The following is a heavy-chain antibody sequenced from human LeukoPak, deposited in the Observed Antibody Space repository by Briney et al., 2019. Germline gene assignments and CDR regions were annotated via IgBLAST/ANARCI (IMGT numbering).Heavy chain of an antibody. D-gene: IGHD1-26*01. Sequence: GRSLRLSCAASGFTFDDYAIHWVRQAPGKGLEWVSGISWNSGSIGYADSVKGRFTISRDNAKNSLYLQMNSLRAEDTALYYCAKGLVGAPLGAFDIWGQGTMVTVSS. CDR1: GFTFDDYA. CDR3: AKGLVGAPLGAFDI. V-gene: IGHV3-9*01. J-gene: IGHJ3*02. CDR2: ISWNSGSI.